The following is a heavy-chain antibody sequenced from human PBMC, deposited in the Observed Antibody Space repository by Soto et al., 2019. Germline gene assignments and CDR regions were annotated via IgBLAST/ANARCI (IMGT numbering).Heavy chain of an antibody. CDR2: IRSRPHNYAT. CDR1: GLNFSGSA. J-gene: IGHJ4*02. CDR3: TTERDY. V-gene: IGHV3-73*02. Sequence: EVQLAESGGGLVQIGGSLKLSCATSGLNFSGSAMHWARQASGKGLEWVGRIRSRPHNYATTYAASVEGRFTISRDDSKNTVYLQMNGLKTDDTAMYYCTTERDYWGRGTLVTVSS.